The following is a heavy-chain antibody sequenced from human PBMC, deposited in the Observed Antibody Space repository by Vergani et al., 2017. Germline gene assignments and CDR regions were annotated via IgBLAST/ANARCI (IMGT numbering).Heavy chain of an antibody. CDR3: AKDWAI. D-gene: IGHD3-16*01. J-gene: IGHJ4*02. CDR1: GFPFSGYA. CDR2: ISGSGGST. V-gene: IGHV3-23*01. Sequence: EVQLLESGGGLVPPGGSLRLPCAASGFPFSGYALSLVRQSPGQGLEWVSTISGSGGSTYYAESVKGRFTVSRDNSKNTLYLQMNSLRAEDTAVYYCAKDWAIWGQGTLVTVSS.